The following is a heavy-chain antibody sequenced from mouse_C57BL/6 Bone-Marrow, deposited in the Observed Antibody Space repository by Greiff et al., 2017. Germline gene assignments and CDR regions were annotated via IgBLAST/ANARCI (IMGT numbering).Heavy chain of an antibody. Sequence: QVQLQQSGAELVKPGASVKMSCKASGYTFTTYPIEWMKQTHGKSLEWIGNFHPYNDDYKYNEKFKGKGTLTVGKSSSTVYFEHSRLQYDASDVYYWARGGNYGGYYIDDWGKGTTRKVSS. V-gene: IGHV1-47*01. CDR2: FHPYNDDY. D-gene: IGHD2-4*01. CDR3: ARGGNYGGYYIDD. J-gene: IGHJ2*01. CDR1: GYTFTTYP.